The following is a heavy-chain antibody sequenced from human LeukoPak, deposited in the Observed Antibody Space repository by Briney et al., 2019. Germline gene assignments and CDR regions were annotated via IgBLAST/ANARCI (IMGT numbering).Heavy chain of an antibody. CDR2: TSSSSSYI. D-gene: IGHD1-26*01. Sequence: GGSLRLSCAASGFTFSSYSMNWVRQAPGKGLEWVSSTSSSSSYIYYADSVKGRFTISRDNAKNSLYLQMNSLRAEDTAVYYCARDLGELLGPYYYYGMDVWGQGTTVTVSS. J-gene: IGHJ6*02. CDR1: GFTFSSYS. V-gene: IGHV3-21*01. CDR3: ARDLGELLGPYYYYGMDV.